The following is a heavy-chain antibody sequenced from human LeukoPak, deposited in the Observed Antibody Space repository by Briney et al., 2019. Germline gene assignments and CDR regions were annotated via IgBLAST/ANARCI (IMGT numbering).Heavy chain of an antibody. CDR1: GYTFTSYD. J-gene: IGHJ4*02. Sequence: ASVKVSCKASGYTFTSYDINWVRQATGQGLEWMGWMNPSSGNTGYAQKFQGRVTITRNTSISTAYMELSSLRSEDTAVYYCARKAPAAAGTDYWGQGTLVTVSP. D-gene: IGHD6-13*01. V-gene: IGHV1-8*03. CDR3: ARKAPAAAGTDY. CDR2: MNPSSGNT.